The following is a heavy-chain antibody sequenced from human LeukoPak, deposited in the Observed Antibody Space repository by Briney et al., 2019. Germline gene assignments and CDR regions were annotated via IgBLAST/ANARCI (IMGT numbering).Heavy chain of an antibody. Sequence: PGRSLRLSCAASGFTFSSYAMHWVRQAPGKGLEWVAIISYDGSNKYYADSVKGRFTISRDNSKNTLYLQMNSLRAEDTAVYYCAKNRGDSSSWYFDYWGQGTLVTVSS. V-gene: IGHV3-30*18. CDR1: GFTFSSYA. J-gene: IGHJ4*02. D-gene: IGHD6-13*01. CDR3: AKNRGDSSSWYFDY. CDR2: ISYDGSNK.